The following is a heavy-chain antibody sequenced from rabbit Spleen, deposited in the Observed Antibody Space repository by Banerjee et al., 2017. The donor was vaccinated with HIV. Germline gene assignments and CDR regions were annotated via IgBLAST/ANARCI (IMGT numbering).Heavy chain of an antibody. CDR2: INSGGGSI. D-gene: IGHD7-1*01. CDR3: ARDLVTAIGWNFAL. Sequence: EESGGGLVQSEGSLTLTCTVSGFDFSSRDWICWVRRAPGKGLEWIACINSGGGSIYYASWAKGRFTISKTSSTTVTLQMTSLTAADTATYFCARDLVTAIGWNFALWGPGTLVTVS. V-gene: IGHV1S45*01. J-gene: IGHJ4*01. CDR1: GFDFSSRDW.